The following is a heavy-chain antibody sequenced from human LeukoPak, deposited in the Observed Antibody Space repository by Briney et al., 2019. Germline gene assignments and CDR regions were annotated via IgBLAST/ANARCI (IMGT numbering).Heavy chain of an antibody. D-gene: IGHD1-26*01. CDR1: AFTFSSYW. V-gene: IGHV3-7*01. J-gene: IGHJ3*02. Sequence: PGGSLRLSWAASAFTFSSYWMSWVRQAPGNWLEWVANIKQDGREKYYVDSVKGRFTISRDNAKNSLYLQMKSLRAEDTAVYYCASGSAGVGAFDIWGQGTMVTVSS. CDR2: IKQDGREK. CDR3: ASGSAGVGAFDI.